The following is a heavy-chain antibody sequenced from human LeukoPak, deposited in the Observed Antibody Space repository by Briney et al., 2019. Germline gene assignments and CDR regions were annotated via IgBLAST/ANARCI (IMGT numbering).Heavy chain of an antibody. J-gene: IGHJ4*02. D-gene: IGHD4-17*01. V-gene: IGHV3-72*01. CDR3: ARVRYGGYDFDQ. Sequence: TGGSLRLSCAASGVTLSDHHMDWVRQPPGKGLEWIGRSRNKANSYTTGYAASVKGRFAISRDDSNNSLYLQMNSLKSEDTAVYYCARVRYGGYDFDQWGQGTLVTVSS. CDR1: GVTLSDHH. CDR2: SRNKANSYTT.